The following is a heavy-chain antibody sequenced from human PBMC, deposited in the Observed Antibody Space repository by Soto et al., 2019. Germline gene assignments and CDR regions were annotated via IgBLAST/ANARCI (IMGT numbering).Heavy chain of an antibody. Sequence: GGSLRLSCAASGFTFTRYSMNWVRQAPGXGLQWXSSIXXXTXYXXXGXXXXGRFTISRDNAKNSLYLEMNSLRAEDTAVYYCARESEDLTSNFDYWGQGTLVTVSS. CDR2: IXXXTXYX. CDR3: ARESEDLTSNFDY. V-gene: IGHV3-21*06. J-gene: IGHJ4*02. CDR1: GFTFTRYS.